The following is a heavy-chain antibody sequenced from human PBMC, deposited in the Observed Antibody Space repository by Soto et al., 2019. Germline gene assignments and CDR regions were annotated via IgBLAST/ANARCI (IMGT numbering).Heavy chain of an antibody. V-gene: IGHV1-69*12. Sequence: QVQLVQSGAEAKKPGSSVKVSCKASGGTFSSYAIDWVRQAPGQGLEWMGGIIPIFGTTNYAQKLQGRVKLTADESTRTAYMELSTLRSEDTAVYYCARGTVTGSEYNYYYYGMDVWGQGTTVTVSS. J-gene: IGHJ6*02. D-gene: IGHD1-1*01. CDR3: ARGTVTGSEYNYYYYGMDV. CDR1: GGTFSSYA. CDR2: IIPIFGTT.